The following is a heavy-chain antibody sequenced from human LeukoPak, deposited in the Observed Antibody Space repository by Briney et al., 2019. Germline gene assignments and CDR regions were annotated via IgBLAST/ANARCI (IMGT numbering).Heavy chain of an antibody. V-gene: IGHV4-39*02. CDR3: ARRRYYDSTGYFE. Sequence: SETLSLTCTVSGDFISSSSYYWGWIRQPPGEGLEWIGDVYYTGRTYYNPSLTSRVFISIDTSKNYFSLNLNFVTAADTAVYYCARRRYYDSTGYFEWGRGSLVTVSS. D-gene: IGHD3-22*01. CDR2: VYYTGRT. J-gene: IGHJ1*01. CDR1: GDFISSSSYY.